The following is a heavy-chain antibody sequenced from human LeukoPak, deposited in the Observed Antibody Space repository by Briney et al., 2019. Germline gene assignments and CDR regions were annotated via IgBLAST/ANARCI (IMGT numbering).Heavy chain of an antibody. J-gene: IGHJ4*02. CDR1: GYTFTSYD. CDR3: ARGLTYSGYVDY. CDR2: MNPNSGNT. Sequence: ASVKVSYKASGYTFTSYDINWVRQATGQGLEWMGWMNPNSGNTRYAQKFQRGVTMTRNTSISTAYMELSSLRSEDTAVYYCARGLTYSGYVDYWGQGTLVTVSS. D-gene: IGHD1-26*01. V-gene: IGHV1-8*01.